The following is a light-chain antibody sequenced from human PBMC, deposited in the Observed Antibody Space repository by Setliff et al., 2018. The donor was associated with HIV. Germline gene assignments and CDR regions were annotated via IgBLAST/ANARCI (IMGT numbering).Light chain of an antibody. CDR1: NSDIGGYDY. CDR2: EVS. J-gene: IGLJ1*01. V-gene: IGLV2-14*01. CDR3: SSYTSSGTLFV. Sequence: QSALAQPASVSGSPGQSITISCTGTNSDIGGYDYVYWYQQQPGKAPKLMIYEVSGRPSGVSYRFSGSKSGTTASLTISGLQTEDEADCFCSSYTSSGTLFVFGTGTKVTVL.